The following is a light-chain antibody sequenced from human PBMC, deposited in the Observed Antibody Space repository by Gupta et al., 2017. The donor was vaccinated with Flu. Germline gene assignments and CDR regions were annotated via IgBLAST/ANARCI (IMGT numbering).Light chain of an antibody. CDR3: RQRKGWPWT. V-gene: IGKV2-30*01. Sequence: EAVLTQSPLSLTVTLGQSASISGRSSQSRIFTDGSAYVSWLQQSPGQSPRRLIYKGYNRDPGVPDRFSGSGSATDFTLTLSRGEAEDVGVYYCRQRKGWPWTFGQGTKVEIK. CDR2: KGY. CDR1: QSRIFTDGSAY. J-gene: IGKJ1*01.